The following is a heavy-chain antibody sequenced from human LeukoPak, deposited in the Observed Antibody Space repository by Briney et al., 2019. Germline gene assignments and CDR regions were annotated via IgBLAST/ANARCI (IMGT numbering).Heavy chain of an antibody. CDR2: ISSSGRTI. D-gene: IGHD5-18*01. J-gene: IGHJ5*02. Sequence: GGSLRLSCAASGFTFSHYNMSWVRQAPGKGLEWVSYISSSGRTIHYADSVKGRFTISRDNAKNSLYLQMNSLRDEDTAVYYCATDLIVTNHWGQGTLVSVPS. CDR3: ATDLIVTNH. CDR1: GFTFSHYN. V-gene: IGHV3-48*02.